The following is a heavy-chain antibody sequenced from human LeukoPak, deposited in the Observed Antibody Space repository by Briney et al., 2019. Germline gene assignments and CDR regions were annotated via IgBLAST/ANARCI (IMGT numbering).Heavy chain of an antibody. D-gene: IGHD5-18*01. CDR2: IYYSGST. V-gene: IGHV4-59*01. J-gene: IGHJ6*03. CDR3: AGGYSYGVAKDSAHYYYYMDV. CDR1: GGSISSYY. Sequence: SETLSLICTVSGGSISSYYWSWIRQPPGKGLEWIGYIYYSGSTNYNPSLKSRVTISVDTSKNQFSLKLSSVTAADTAVYYCAGGYSYGVAKDSAHYYYYMDVWGKGTTVTVSS.